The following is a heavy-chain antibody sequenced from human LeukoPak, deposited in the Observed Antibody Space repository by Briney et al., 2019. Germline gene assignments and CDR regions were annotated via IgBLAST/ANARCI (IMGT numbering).Heavy chain of an antibody. CDR2: ISAYNGNT. V-gene: IGHV1-18*01. CDR3: ARHYDILTGYSIDFDY. CDR1: GCTFTSYG. Sequence: GASVKVSCKASGCTFTSYGISWVRQAPGQGLEWMGWISAYNGNTNYAQKLQGRVTMTTDTSTSTAYMELRSLRSDDTAVYYCARHYDILTGYSIDFDYWGQGTLVTVSS. J-gene: IGHJ4*02. D-gene: IGHD3-9*01.